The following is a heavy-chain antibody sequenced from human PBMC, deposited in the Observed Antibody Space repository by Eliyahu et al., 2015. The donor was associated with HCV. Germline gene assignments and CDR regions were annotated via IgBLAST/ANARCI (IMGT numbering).Heavy chain of an antibody. J-gene: IGHJ6*02. V-gene: IGHV1-8*01. Sequence: QVQLVQSGAEVKKPGASVKVSCKASGYXFTSYXXXWMRQATGQGLEWMGWRNPNSGNTGYAQKFQGRVTMTRNTSISTAYMELSSLRSEDTAVYYCARVNFWSGYHRYYYYGMDVWGQGTTVTVSS. D-gene: IGHD3-3*01. CDR2: RNPNSGNT. CDR3: ARVNFWSGYHRYYYYGMDV. CDR1: GYXFTSYX.